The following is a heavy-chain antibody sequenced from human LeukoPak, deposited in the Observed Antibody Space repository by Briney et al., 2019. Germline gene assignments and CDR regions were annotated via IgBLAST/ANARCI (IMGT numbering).Heavy chain of an antibody. Sequence: GGSLRLSCAASGFTFRSYGMSWVRQAPGKGLEWVSATSGSGGSTYYADSVKGRFTISRDNSKNTLHVQMNSLRAEDTAVYYCAKTRGASGWYNGFDYWGQGTLVTVSS. J-gene: IGHJ4*02. CDR3: AKTRGASGWYNGFDY. CDR2: TSGSGGST. D-gene: IGHD6-19*01. CDR1: GFTFRSYG. V-gene: IGHV3-23*01.